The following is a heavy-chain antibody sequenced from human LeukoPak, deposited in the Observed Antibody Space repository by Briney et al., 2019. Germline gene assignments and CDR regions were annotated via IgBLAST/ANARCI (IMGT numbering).Heavy chain of an antibody. J-gene: IGHJ4*02. CDR3: ARGRLLYFGKRGDY. Sequence: PGGSLRLSCAASGFTFSSYTMHWVRQAPGKGLEWVAVISFDGSNKHYADSVKGRFTISRDNSIDTLYLQMNSLRTEDTAVYYCARGRLLYFGKRGDYWGQGTLVTVSS. CDR2: ISFDGSNK. V-gene: IGHV3-30*04. D-gene: IGHD3-10*01. CDR1: GFTFSSYT.